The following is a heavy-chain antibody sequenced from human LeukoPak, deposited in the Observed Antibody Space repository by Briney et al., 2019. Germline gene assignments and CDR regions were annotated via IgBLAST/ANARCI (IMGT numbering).Heavy chain of an antibody. D-gene: IGHD2-15*01. V-gene: IGHV4-31*03. CDR1: GGSISSGGYY. J-gene: IGHJ6*02. Sequence: SETLSLICTVSGGSISSGGYYWSWIREEPGTGLECLGYIYYSGRTYYNPSLKSRLTISMDTSKNQFSLRLISVTAADTAVYFCASGISRRGATKTYFYGMDVWGQGTTVTVSS. CDR3: ASGISRRGATKTYFYGMDV. CDR2: IYYSGRT.